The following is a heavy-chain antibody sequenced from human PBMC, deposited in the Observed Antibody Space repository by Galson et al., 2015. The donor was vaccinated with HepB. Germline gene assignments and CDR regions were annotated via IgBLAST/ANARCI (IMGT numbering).Heavy chain of an antibody. V-gene: IGHV3-33*01. CDR3: ARAPYGSGSGGFDY. D-gene: IGHD3-10*01. CDR2: IWCDGSNK. CDR1: GFIFSTYG. Sequence: SLRLSCAASGFIFSTYGMHWVRQAPGKGLEWVALIWCDGSNKYYADSVKGRFTISRDNSKNTVYLQMSSLITEDTAVYYCARAPYGSGSGGFDYWGQGTLVTVSA. J-gene: IGHJ4*02.